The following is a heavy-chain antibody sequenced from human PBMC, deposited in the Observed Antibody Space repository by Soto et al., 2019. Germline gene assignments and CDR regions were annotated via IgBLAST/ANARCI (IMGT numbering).Heavy chain of an antibody. CDR3: AIDLIVSCSGGSCYAPHYYYYYYMDV. Sequence: SQTLSLTCAISGDSVSSNSAAWNWIRQSPSRGLEWLGRTYYRSKWYNDYAVSVKSRITINPDTSKNQFSLQLNSVTPEDTAVYYCAIDLIVSCSGGSCYAPHYYYYYYMDVWGKGTTVTVSS. V-gene: IGHV6-1*01. CDR1: GDSVSSNSAA. CDR2: TYYRSKWYN. J-gene: IGHJ6*03. D-gene: IGHD2-15*01.